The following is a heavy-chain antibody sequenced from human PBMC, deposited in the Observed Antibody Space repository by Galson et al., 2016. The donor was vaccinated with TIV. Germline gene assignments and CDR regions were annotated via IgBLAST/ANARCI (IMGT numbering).Heavy chain of an antibody. V-gene: IGHV4-38-2*02. CDR2: IYESGTT. Sequence: SETLSLTCAVSGYAIKSGCYWGWIRQPPGKGLQWIGSIYESGTTYYNPSLKSRPTMSVDTSKNQFSLKLSSVTAADTAVYYCVREGSTVTMHHYFGMDVWGQGTSVTVSS. J-gene: IGHJ6*02. CDR3: VREGSTVTMHHYFGMDV. CDR1: GYAIKSGCY. D-gene: IGHD4-17*01.